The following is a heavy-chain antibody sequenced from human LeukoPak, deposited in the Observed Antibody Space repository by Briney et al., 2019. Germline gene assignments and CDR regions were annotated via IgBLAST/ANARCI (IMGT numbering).Heavy chain of an antibody. J-gene: IGHJ6*04. CDR2: IYTSGST. Sequence: SETLSLTCTVSGGSISSYYWSWIRQPAGKGLEWIGRIYTSGSTNYNPSLKSRVTMSVDTSKNQFSLKLSSVTAADTAVYYCARDRVIYDSNGRDRKMDVWGKGTTVTVSS. V-gene: IGHV4-4*07. D-gene: IGHD3-22*01. CDR1: GGSISSYY. CDR3: ARDRVIYDSNGRDRKMDV.